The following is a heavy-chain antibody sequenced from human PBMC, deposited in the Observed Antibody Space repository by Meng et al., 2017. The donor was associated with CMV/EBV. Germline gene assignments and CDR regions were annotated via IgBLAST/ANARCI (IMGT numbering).Heavy chain of an antibody. CDR1: GGSISSYY. Sequence: SETLSLSCTVSGGSISSYYWGWIRQPPGKGLEWIGTIYYRGRTYYSPSLKSRVTISVDTSDNQFSLIVSSVTAADTAMYYCARVRSISNWFDPWGQGTLVTVSS. CDR2: IYYRGRT. D-gene: IGHD3-3*02. J-gene: IGHJ5*02. CDR3: ARVRSISNWFDP. V-gene: IGHV4-39*07.